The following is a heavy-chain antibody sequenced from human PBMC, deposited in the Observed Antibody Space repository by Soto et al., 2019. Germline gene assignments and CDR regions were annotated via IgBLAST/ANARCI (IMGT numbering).Heavy chain of an antibody. Sequence: PSQTLSLTCAMSGDSVSSNSAAWNWIRQSPSRGLEWLGRTYYRSKWYNDYAVSVKSRITINPDTSKNQFSLQLNSVTPEDTAVYYCAREDIVVVVAATPTSYYYFGMDVWGQGTTVTVSS. D-gene: IGHD2-15*01. CDR3: AREDIVVVVAATPTSYYYFGMDV. CDR1: GDSVSSNSAA. CDR2: TYYRSKWYN. V-gene: IGHV6-1*01. J-gene: IGHJ6*02.